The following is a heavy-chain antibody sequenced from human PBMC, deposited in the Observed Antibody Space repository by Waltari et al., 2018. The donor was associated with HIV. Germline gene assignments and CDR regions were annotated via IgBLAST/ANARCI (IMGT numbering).Heavy chain of an antibody. V-gene: IGHV5-51*01. D-gene: IGHD2-2*01. Sequence: EVQLVQSGAEVKKPGESLKISCKGSGYTFTSYWLGCVRQMPGKGLEWMGIIYPGDSDTTYSPSFQGQVTISADKSISTGYLQWSSLKASDTAMYYCARQDIVVVPDAFDIWGQGTMVTVSS. CDR1: GYTFTSYW. CDR3: ARQDIVVVPDAFDI. CDR2: IYPGDSDT. J-gene: IGHJ3*02.